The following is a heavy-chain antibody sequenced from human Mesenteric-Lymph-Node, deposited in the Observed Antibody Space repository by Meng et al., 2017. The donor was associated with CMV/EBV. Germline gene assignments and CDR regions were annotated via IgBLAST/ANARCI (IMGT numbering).Heavy chain of an antibody. J-gene: IGHJ4*02. V-gene: IGHV3-23*01. D-gene: IGHD5-12*01. Sequence: GGSLRLSCVASGFTFRNFAMNWVRQAPGKRLEWVSSIIGGGADTYHANSVKGRFTISRDNSKNTLYLQMNSLRGEDTATYYCAKDALDIVATPTSDYWGQGTLVTVSS. CDR3: AKDALDIVATPTSDY. CDR1: GFTFRNFA. CDR2: IIGGGADT.